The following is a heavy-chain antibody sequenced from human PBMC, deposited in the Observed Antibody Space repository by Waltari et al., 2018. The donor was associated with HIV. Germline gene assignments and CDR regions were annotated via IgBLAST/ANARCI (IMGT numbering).Heavy chain of an antibody. V-gene: IGHV3-23*01. CDR2: ISAGGDST. CDR3: AKGSTSCFDH. Sequence: EVQLLESGGDLLQRGGSLRLSCAASGFTFSSSAMSWVRQAPGKGVEWVSGISAGGDSTYYVDSVKGRFTISRDNSKNTLYLQMNGLRAEDTAVYYCAKGSTSCFDHWGQGTLVTVSS. CDR1: GFTFSSSA. D-gene: IGHD2-2*01. J-gene: IGHJ4*02.